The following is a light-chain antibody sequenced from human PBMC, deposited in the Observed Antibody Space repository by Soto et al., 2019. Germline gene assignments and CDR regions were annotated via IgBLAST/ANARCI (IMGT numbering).Light chain of an antibody. CDR3: QQRSNWPLT. V-gene: IGKV3-11*01. J-gene: IGKJ5*01. CDR2: DAF. Sequence: VMTQSPATLSVSPGERATLSCRASQSVGSSLAWYQQRPGQAPRLLIYDAFIRATGIPARFSGSESGTDFTLTISSLEPEDFAVYYCQQRSNWPLTFGQGTRLEIK. CDR1: QSVGSS.